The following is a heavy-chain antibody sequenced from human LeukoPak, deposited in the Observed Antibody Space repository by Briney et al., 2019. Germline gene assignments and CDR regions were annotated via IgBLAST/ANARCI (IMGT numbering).Heavy chain of an antibody. CDR2: IFYSGST. CDR3: AGGEAAAHFDY. V-gene: IGHV4-39*01. CDR1: GGSISRSRYY. Sequence: PSETLSLTCTVSGGSISRSRYYWGWIRQPPGKGLEWIGSIFYSGSTYYNPSLQSRVTISEDTSKKQISLKLSSVTAADTAVYYCAGGEAAAHFDYWGQGTLVTVSS. D-gene: IGHD6-13*01. J-gene: IGHJ4*02.